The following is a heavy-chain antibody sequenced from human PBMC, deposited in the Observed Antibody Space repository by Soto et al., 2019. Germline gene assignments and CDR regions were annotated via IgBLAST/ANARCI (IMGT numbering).Heavy chain of an antibody. J-gene: IGHJ5*02. CDR1: GGSISSYY. D-gene: IGHD1-20*01. V-gene: IGHV4-59*01. CDR2: IYYSGST. CDR3: ARELKGVITTPTWFDP. Sequence: QVQLQESGPGLVKPSETLSLTCTVSGGSISSYYWSWIRQPPGKGLEWIGYIYYSGSTNYNPSLKSQVTISVDTSKNQFTLKLSSVTAADTAVYYCARELKGVITTPTWFDPWGQGTLVTVSS.